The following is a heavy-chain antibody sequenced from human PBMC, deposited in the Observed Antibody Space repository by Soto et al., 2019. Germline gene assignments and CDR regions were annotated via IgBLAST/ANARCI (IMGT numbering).Heavy chain of an antibody. Sequence: SETLSLTCTVSGGSISSGGYYWSWIRQHPGKGLEWIGYIYYSGSTYYNPSLKSRVTISVDTSKNQFSLKLSSVTAADTAVYYCARGSPSTVTTFPYFDYWGQGTLVTVSS. CDR1: GGSISSGGYY. D-gene: IGHD4-17*01. CDR3: ARGSPSTVTTFPYFDY. V-gene: IGHV4-31*03. J-gene: IGHJ4*02. CDR2: IYYSGST.